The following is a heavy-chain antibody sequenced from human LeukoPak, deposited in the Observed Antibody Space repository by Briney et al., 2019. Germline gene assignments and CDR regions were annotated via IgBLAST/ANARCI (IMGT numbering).Heavy chain of an antibody. Sequence: ASVKVSCKASGYTFTGYYMHWVRQAPGQGLEWLGWINPNSGGTNYAQKFQGRVTMTRDTSISTAYMELSRLRSDDTAVYYCQLGYCSSTSCSTDAFDIWGQGTMVTVSS. D-gene: IGHD2-2*01. CDR2: INPNSGGT. CDR3: QLGYCSSTSCSTDAFDI. J-gene: IGHJ3*02. CDR1: GYTFTGYY. V-gene: IGHV1-2*02.